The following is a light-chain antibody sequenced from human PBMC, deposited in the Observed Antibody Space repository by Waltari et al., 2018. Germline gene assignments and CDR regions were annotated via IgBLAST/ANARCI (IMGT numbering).Light chain of an antibody. V-gene: IGKV1-5*03. Sequence: DIQMTQSPSTLSASVGDRVTITCRASQSISSWLAWYQQKPGKAPKLLIYKACSLESGVPSRFSGGGSGTEFALTISSLQPDDFATYYCQQYNSYSTWTFGQGTKVEIK. CDR3: QQYNSYSTWT. CDR1: QSISSW. CDR2: KAC. J-gene: IGKJ1*01.